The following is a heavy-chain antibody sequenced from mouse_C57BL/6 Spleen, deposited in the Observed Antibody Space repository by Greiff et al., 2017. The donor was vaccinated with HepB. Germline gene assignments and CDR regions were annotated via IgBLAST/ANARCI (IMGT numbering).Heavy chain of an antibody. CDR1: GFTFSSYA. J-gene: IGHJ2*01. CDR2: ISDGGSYT. D-gene: IGHD2-5*01. V-gene: IGHV5-4*01. Sequence: EVHLVESGGGLVKPGGSLKLSCAASGFTFSSYAMSWVRQTPEKRLEWVATISDGGSYTYYPDNVKGRFTIARDNAKNNLYLQMSHLKSEDTAMYYCAREPYYSNYEDYFDYWGQGTTLTVSS. CDR3: AREPYYSNYEDYFDY.